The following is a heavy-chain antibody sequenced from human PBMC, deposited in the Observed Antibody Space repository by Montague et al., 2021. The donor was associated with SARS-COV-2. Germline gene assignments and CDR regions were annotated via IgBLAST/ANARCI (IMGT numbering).Heavy chain of an antibody. D-gene: IGHD3-10*01. CDR2: VDYSGLT. J-gene: IGHJ3*02. Sequence: SETLSLTCTVSRDSISSHNYFWAWIRTPPGKGLEWIGSVDYSGLTFYNPSLESRVTISVDTSKKQFSLKVNTVTAADTAVYYCAKDGEALAWGTFDIWGQGTMVTVSS. CDR1: RDSISSHNYF. V-gene: IGHV4-39*07. CDR3: AKDGEALAWGTFDI.